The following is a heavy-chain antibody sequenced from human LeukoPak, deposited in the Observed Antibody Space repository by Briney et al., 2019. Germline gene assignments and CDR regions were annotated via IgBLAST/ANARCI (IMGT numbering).Heavy chain of an antibody. CDR1: GFTSSSYG. V-gene: IGHV3-30*03. Sequence: GGSLRLSCAASGFTSSSYGMHWVRQAPGKGLEWVAVISYDGGNKYYADSVKGRFTISRDNSKNTLYLQMNSLRAEDTAVYYCASEYYYDSSGVFDYWGQGTLVTVSS. CDR3: ASEYYYDSSGVFDY. CDR2: ISYDGGNK. J-gene: IGHJ4*02. D-gene: IGHD3-22*01.